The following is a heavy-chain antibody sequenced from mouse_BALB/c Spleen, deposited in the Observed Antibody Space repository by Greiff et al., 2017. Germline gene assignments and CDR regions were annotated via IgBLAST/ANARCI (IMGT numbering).Heavy chain of an antibody. CDR3: ARWDYYGSSYVGWFAY. Sequence: LVESGPELVKPGASVKVSCKASGYSFTDYNMYWVKQSHGKSLEWIGYIDPYNGGTSYNQKFKGKATLTVDKSSSTAFMHLNSLTSEDSAVYYCARWDYYGSSYVGWFAYWGQGTLVTVSA. V-gene: IGHV1S135*01. D-gene: IGHD1-1*01. CDR2: IDPYNGGT. J-gene: IGHJ3*01. CDR1: GYSFTDYN.